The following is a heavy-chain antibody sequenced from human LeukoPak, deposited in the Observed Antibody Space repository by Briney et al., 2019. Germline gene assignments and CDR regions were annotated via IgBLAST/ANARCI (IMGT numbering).Heavy chain of an antibody. CDR3: ARSTYYYDSSGFRTHDAFDI. J-gene: IGHJ3*02. CDR2: IYHSGST. V-gene: IGHV4-30-2*01. CDR1: GGSISSGGYS. D-gene: IGHD3-22*01. Sequence: PSETLSLTCAVSGGSISSGGYSWSWIRQPPGKGLEWIGYIYHSGSTYYNPSLKSRVTISVDRSKNQFSLKLSSVTAADTTVYYCARSTYYYDSSGFRTHDAFDIWGQGTMVTVSS.